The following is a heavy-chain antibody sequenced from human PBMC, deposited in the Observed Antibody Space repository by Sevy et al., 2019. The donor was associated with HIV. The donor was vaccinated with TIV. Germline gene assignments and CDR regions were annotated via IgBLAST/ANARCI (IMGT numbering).Heavy chain of an antibody. Sequence: SETLSLTCTVSGGSISSGGYYWSWIRQHPGKGLEWIGYIYYSGSTYYNPSLKSRVTISVDTSKNQFSLKLSSVTAADTAVYYCSRVSYCSGGSCHYFDYWGQGTLVTVSS. D-gene: IGHD2-15*01. CDR3: SRVSYCSGGSCHYFDY. V-gene: IGHV4-31*03. J-gene: IGHJ4*02. CDR1: GGSISSGGYY. CDR2: IYYSGST.